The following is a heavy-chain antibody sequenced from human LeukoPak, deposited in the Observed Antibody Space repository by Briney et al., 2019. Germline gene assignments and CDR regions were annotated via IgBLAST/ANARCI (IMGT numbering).Heavy chain of an antibody. Sequence: ASVKVSCKASGYTFTSDGISWVRQAPGQGLEWMGWISAYNGNTNYAQKLQGRVTMTTDTSTSTAYMELRSLRSDDTAVYYCARDRGDIVAAMSDYWGQGTLVTVSS. D-gene: IGHD5-12*01. V-gene: IGHV1-18*01. CDR1: GYTFTSDG. J-gene: IGHJ4*02. CDR3: ARDRGDIVAAMSDY. CDR2: ISAYNGNT.